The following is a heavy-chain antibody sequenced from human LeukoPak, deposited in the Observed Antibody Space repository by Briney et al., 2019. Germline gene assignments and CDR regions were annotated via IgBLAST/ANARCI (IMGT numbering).Heavy chain of an antibody. V-gene: IGHV5-51*01. CDR1: GYSFTSYW. J-gene: IGHJ4*02. D-gene: IGHD3-10*01. Sequence: GESLKISCKGSGYSFTSYWIGWVRQMPGKGLEWMGTIYPDDSDTRYSPSFQGQVTISADKSINTAYLQWSNLKASDSAMYYCAREGWFGESSFAYWGQGTLVTVSS. CDR3: AREGWFGESSFAY. CDR2: IYPDDSDT.